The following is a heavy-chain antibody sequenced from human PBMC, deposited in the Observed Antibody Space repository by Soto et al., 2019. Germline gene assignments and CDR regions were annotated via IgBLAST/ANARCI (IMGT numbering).Heavy chain of an antibody. CDR2: INHSGRT. V-gene: IGHV4-34*01. CDR1: GGSFSGYY. D-gene: IGHD1-7*01. CDR3: ARAGITGTTGHDAFDI. J-gene: IGHJ3*02. Sequence: PSETLSLTCAVYGGSFSGYYWSWIRQPPGKGLEWIGEINHSGRTNYNPSLKTQVTISVDTSKNRCALKLSSVTAADTAVYYCARAGITGTTGHDAFDIWGQGTMVTVSS.